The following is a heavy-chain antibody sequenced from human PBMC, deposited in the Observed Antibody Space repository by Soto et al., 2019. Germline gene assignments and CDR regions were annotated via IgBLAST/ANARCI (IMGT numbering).Heavy chain of an antibody. D-gene: IGHD6-13*01. J-gene: IGHJ6*04. CDR1: GFSFSPAW. CDR2: IKSKGGGGTA. Sequence: EVQLVESGGGLVTPGGSLTLSCAASGFSFSPAWMNWVRQAPGKGLEWVGLIKSKGGGGTADYAAPVKGRFISSRDNSNNTIFQQMNSLQPENTALYYCVCQQDVYYGRAVWGKGTKITVSS. V-gene: IGHV3-15*07. CDR3: VCQQDVYYGRAV.